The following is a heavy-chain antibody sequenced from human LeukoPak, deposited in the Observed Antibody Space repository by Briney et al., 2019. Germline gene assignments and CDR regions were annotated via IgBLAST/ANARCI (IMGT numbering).Heavy chain of an antibody. CDR2: ISGSGGST. CDR1: GFTFSSYA. V-gene: IGHV3-23*01. J-gene: IGHJ4*02. D-gene: IGHD2-2*02. Sequence: GGSLRLSCAASGFTFSSYAMSWVRQAPGKGLEWVSAISGSGGSTYYADSGKGWFTISRDNSKNTLYLQMNSLRAEDTAVYYCAKDRYCSSTSCYTADYWGQGTLVTVSS. CDR3: AKDRYCSSTSCYTADY.